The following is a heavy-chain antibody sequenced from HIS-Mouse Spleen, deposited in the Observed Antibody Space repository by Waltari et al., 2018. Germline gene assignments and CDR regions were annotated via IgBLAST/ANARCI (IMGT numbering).Heavy chain of an antibody. CDR3: AREIPYSSSWYDWYFDL. CDR2: IYYSGST. Sequence: QLQLQESGPGLVKPSETLSLTCPVSGGSISSSSYYLGWIRQPPGKGLEWIGSIYYSGSTYDNPSLKSRVTIAVDTSKNQFSLKLSSVTAADTAVYYCAREIPYSSSWYDWYFDLWGRGTLVTVSS. J-gene: IGHJ2*01. V-gene: IGHV4-39*07. D-gene: IGHD6-13*01. CDR1: GGSISSSSYY.